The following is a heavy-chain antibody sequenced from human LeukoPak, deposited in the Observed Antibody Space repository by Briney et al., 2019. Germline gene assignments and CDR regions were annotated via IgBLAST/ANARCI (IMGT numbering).Heavy chain of an antibody. V-gene: IGHV1-2*06. CDR2: INPKSGDT. J-gene: IGHJ5*01. CDR3: ARGYCSGGSCYLVENWFDF. D-gene: IGHD2-15*01. CDR1: GYTFSDYY. Sequence: GASVKVSCKASGYTFSDYYMYWLRQAPGEGLEWMGRINPKSGDTNYAQSFQGRVTMTRDTSMNTAYMELSRLRSDDTAVYFCARGYCSGGSCYLVENWFDFWGQGTLVTVSS.